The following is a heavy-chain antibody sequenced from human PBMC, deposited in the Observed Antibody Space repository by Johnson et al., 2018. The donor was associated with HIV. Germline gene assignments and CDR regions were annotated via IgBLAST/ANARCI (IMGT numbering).Heavy chain of an antibody. CDR1: AFTFSNYA. V-gene: IGHV3-30*04. D-gene: IGHD1-26*01. Sequence: QVQLVESGGGVVQPGRSLRLACAASAFTFSNYAMHWVRQAPGKGLEWVAVISYDASEKYYADSVKGRFTVSRDNSKQTLYLDMNSLRAEDTAVYFCARERSGSYSGADAFDIWGQGTMVTVSS. J-gene: IGHJ3*02. CDR2: ISYDASEK. CDR3: ARERSGSYSGADAFDI.